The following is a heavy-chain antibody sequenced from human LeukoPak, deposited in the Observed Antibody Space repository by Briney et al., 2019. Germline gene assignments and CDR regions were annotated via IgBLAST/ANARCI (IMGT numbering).Heavy chain of an antibody. J-gene: IGHJ4*02. V-gene: IGHV4-59*08. Sequence: SETLSLTCTVSGGSITIYYWTWIRQPPGKGLEWIGYIYFSGSTKYSPSPMSRVAMSIDTSKNQFSLRLSSLTAADTAVYYCVRRRAVPGHYYFDYWGQGTLVTVSS. CDR2: IYFSGST. D-gene: IGHD6-19*01. CDR1: GGSITIYY. CDR3: VRRRAVPGHYYFDY.